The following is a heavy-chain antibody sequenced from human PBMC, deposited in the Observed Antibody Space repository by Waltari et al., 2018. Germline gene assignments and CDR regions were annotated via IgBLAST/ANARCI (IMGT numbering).Heavy chain of an antibody. J-gene: IGHJ6*03. V-gene: IGHV4-34*01. D-gene: IGHD6-13*01. Sequence: QVQLQQWGAGLLKPSETLSLTCAVYGGSFSGYYWSWIRQPPGKGLELIGEINHSGSTNYNPSLKSRVTISVDTSKNQFSLKLSSVTAADTAVYYCARPTGIAAAGSYYYYMDVWGKGTTVTVSS. CDR2: INHSGST. CDR1: GGSFSGYY. CDR3: ARPTGIAAAGSYYYYMDV.